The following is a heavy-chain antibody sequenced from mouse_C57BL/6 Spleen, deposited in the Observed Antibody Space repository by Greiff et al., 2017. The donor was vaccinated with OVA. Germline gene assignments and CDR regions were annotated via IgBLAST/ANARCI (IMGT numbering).Heavy chain of an antibody. V-gene: IGHV1-59*01. CDR3: AREHYYGSSPWFAY. J-gene: IGHJ3*01. Sequence: VKLMEPGAELVRPGTSVKLSCKASGYTFTSYWMHWVKQRPGQGLEWIGVIDPSDSYTNYNQKFKGKATLTVDTSSSTAYMQLSSLTSEDSAVYYCAREHYYGSSPWFAYWGQGTLVTVSA. CDR1: GYTFTSYW. D-gene: IGHD1-1*01. CDR2: IDPSDSYT.